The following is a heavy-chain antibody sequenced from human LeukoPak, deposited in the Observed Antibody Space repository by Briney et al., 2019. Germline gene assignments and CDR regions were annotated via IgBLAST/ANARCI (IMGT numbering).Heavy chain of an antibody. CDR2: ISWNSGSI. D-gene: IGHD4-17*01. J-gene: IGHJ4*02. CDR3: AKTPDYGDDYYFDY. CDR1: GFTFDDYA. V-gene: IGHV3-9*01. Sequence: GRSLRLSCAASGFTFDDYAMHWVRQAPGKGLEWVSGISWNSGSIGYADSVKGRSTISRDNAKNSLYLQMNSLRAEDTALYYCAKTPDYGDDYYFDYWGQGTLVTVSS.